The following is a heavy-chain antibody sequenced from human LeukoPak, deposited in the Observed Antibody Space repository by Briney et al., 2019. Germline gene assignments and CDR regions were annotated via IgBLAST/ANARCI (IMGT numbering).Heavy chain of an antibody. Sequence: GGSLRLSCAASGFTFSSYAMHWVRQAPGKGLEWVAVISYDGSNKYYADSVKGRFTISRDNSKNTLYLQMNSLRAEDTAVYYCAREPLSVISSPHFDPWGQGTLVTVSS. CDR2: ISYDGSNK. V-gene: IGHV3-30-3*01. CDR3: AREPLSVISSPHFDP. J-gene: IGHJ5*02. CDR1: GFTFSSYA. D-gene: IGHD3-3*02.